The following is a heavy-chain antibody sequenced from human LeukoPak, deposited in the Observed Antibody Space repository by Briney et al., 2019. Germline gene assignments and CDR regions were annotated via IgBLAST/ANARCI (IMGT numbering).Heavy chain of an antibody. Sequence: SETLSLTCAVYGGSFSGYYWSWNRQPPGKGLEWIGEINHSGSTNYNPSLKSRVTISVDTSKNQFSLKLSSVTAADTAVYYCAGHFLDIWGQGTMVTVSS. CDR3: AGHFLDI. D-gene: IGHD3-3*02. J-gene: IGHJ3*02. V-gene: IGHV4-34*01. CDR1: GGSFSGYY. CDR2: INHSGST.